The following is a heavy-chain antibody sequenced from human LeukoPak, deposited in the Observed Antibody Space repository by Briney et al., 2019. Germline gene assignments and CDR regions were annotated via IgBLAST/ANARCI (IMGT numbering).Heavy chain of an antibody. CDR3: ARSRIAAATPIGY. CDR2: IIPIFGTA. V-gene: IGHV1-69*05. CDR1: GGTFSSYA. J-gene: IGHJ4*02. Sequence: SVKVSCKASGGTFSSYAISWVRQAPGQGLEWMGGIIPIFGTANYAQKFQGRVTITTDESTSTAYMELRSLRSDDTAVYYCARSRIAAATPIGYWGQGTLVTVSS. D-gene: IGHD6-13*01.